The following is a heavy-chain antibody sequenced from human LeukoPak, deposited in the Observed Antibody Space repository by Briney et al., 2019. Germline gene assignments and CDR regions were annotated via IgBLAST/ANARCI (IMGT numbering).Heavy chain of an antibody. V-gene: IGHV3-23*01. J-gene: IGHJ4*02. Sequence: PGGSLRLSCAASGFTFSSYSMNWVRQAPGKGLEWVSAISGSGGSTYYADSVKGRFTISRDNSKNTLYLQMNSLRAEDTAVYYCAKDPWELLGHFDYWGQGTLVTVSS. D-gene: IGHD1-26*01. CDR2: ISGSGGST. CDR3: AKDPWELLGHFDY. CDR1: GFTFSSYS.